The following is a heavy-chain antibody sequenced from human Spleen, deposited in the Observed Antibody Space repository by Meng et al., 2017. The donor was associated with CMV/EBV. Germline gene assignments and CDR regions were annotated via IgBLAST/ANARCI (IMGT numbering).Heavy chain of an antibody. CDR2: IYYTGTT. CDR3: ARGSGGNLWYFDL. CDR1: GGSFSGYY. V-gene: IGHV4-34*01. J-gene: IGHJ2*01. D-gene: IGHD3-16*01. Sequence: ESLKISCAVYGGSFSGYYWSWIRQAPGKGLEWIGGIYYTGTTYYNPSLKSRVTISLDTSKNQFYLKLTSVTAADTAVYYCARGSGGNLWYFDLWGRATLVTVS.